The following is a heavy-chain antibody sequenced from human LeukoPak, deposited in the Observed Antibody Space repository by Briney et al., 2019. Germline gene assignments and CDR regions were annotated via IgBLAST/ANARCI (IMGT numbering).Heavy chain of an antibody. D-gene: IGHD1-14*01. CDR3: ARATGTSMDV. CDR1: GYTFTSYD. J-gene: IGHJ6*02. V-gene: IGHV1-8*01. Sequence: GASVKVSCKASGYTFTSYDFNWVRQAPGQGPEWIGWMNPNSGTTGYAQKFQGRVTMTRDTSISTAYMDLSSLRSEDTAVYYCARATGTSMDVWGQGTTVTVSS. CDR2: MNPNSGTT.